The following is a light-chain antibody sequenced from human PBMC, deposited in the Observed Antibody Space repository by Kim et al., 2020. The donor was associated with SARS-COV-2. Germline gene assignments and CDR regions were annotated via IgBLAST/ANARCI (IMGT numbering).Light chain of an antibody. CDR1: KLGDKY. CDR2: QDS. Sequence: SYELTQTPSVSVSPGQTASITCYGDKLGDKYACWYQQKPGQSPVLVIYQDSKRPSGIPERFSGSNSGNTATLTISGTQAMDEADYYCQAWDSSTVVFGGGTLLTVL. CDR3: QAWDSSTVV. J-gene: IGLJ2*01. V-gene: IGLV3-1*01.